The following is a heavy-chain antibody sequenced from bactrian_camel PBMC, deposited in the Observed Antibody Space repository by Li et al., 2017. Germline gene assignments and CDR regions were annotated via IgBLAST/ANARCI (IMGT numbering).Heavy chain of an antibody. J-gene: IGHJ4*01. CDR2: IGDYGIT. D-gene: IGHD2*01. V-gene: IGHV3S55*01. CDR3: AADLGWCGSRPLQREFRN. Sequence: HVQLVESGGGSVQAGGSLMLSCAASGYTYDSYCMGWFRQAPGKEREGVAVIGDYGITSYADAVKGRFTISHVNANNTLHLQMNSLKPEDTAVYYCAADLGWCGSRPLQREFRNWGQGTQVTVS. CDR1: GYTYDSYC.